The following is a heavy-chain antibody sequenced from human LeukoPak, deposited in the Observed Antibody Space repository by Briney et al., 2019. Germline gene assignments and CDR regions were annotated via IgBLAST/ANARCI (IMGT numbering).Heavy chain of an antibody. CDR3: ARESELYYDSSGYHYASPFDY. Sequence: GGSLRLSCAASGFTFSSYGMHWVRQAPGKGLEWVAVIWYDGSNKYYADSVKGRFTISRDNSKNTLYLQMNSLRAEDTAVYYCARESELYYDSSGYHYASPFDYWGQGTLVTVSS. CDR1: GFTFSSYG. CDR2: IWYDGSNK. D-gene: IGHD3-22*01. J-gene: IGHJ4*02. V-gene: IGHV3-33*01.